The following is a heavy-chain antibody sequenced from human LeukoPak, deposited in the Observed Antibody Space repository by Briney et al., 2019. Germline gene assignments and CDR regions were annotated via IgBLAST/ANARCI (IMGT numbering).Heavy chain of an antibody. CDR1: GYTFTSYG. J-gene: IGHJ4*02. V-gene: IGHV1-18*04. CDR2: ISAYNGNT. CDR3: ARASGCYGDNPFHY. Sequence: ASVKVSCKASGYTFTSYGISWVRQAPGQGLEWMGWISAYNGNTNYAQKLQGRVTMTTDTSTSTAYMELRSLRSDDTAVYYCARASGCYGDNPFHYWGQGTLVTVSS. D-gene: IGHD3-9*01.